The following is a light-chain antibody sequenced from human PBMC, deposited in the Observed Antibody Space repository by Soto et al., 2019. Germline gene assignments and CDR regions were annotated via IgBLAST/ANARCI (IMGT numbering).Light chain of an antibody. J-gene: IGLJ1*01. V-gene: IGLV2-14*01. CDR3: SSYTSSSTPYV. Sequence: QSALTQPASVSGSPGQSITISCTGTSSDVGAYNYVSWYQRHPGKAPKLMIYDVSNRPSGVSNRFSGSKSGNTASLTISGLQAEDEADYYCSSYTSSSTPYVFGTGTKLTVL. CDR1: SSDVGAYNY. CDR2: DVS.